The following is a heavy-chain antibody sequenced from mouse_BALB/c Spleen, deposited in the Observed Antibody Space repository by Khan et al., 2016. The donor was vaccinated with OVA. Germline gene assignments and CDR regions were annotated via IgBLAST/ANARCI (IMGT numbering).Heavy chain of an antibody. Sequence: DVMLVESGGDLVKPGGSLKLSCAASGFTFSTYGMSWVRQTPDKRLEWVATVSTGGHYTYYADTVKGRFTISRDNAKDTLYLQMRSLKSEDTAMFYCARLAYFYDSEGFAYCGQGTLVTVSA. CDR3: ARLAYFYDSEGFAY. V-gene: IGHV5-6*02. D-gene: IGHD1-1*01. CDR2: VSTGGHYT. CDR1: GFTFSTYG. J-gene: IGHJ3*01.